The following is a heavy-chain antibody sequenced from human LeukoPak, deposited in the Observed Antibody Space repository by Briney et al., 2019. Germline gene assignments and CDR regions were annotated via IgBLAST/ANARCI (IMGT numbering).Heavy chain of an antibody. J-gene: IGHJ4*02. V-gene: IGHV3-30*02. CDR3: AKDVDTAMGLFDY. D-gene: IGHD5-18*01. Sequence: GGSLRLSCAASGFTFSSYGTHWVRQAPGKGLEWVAFIRYDGSNKYYADSVKGRFTTSRDNSKNTLYLQMNSLRAEDTAVYYCAKDVDTAMGLFDYWGQGTLVTVSS. CDR2: IRYDGSNK. CDR1: GFTFSSYG.